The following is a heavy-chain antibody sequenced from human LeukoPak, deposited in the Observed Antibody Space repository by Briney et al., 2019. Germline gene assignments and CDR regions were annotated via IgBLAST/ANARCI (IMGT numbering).Heavy chain of an antibody. Sequence: GGSLRLSCAASGFTFSSYEMNWVRQAPGKGLEWVSYISSSGSTIYYADSVKGRFTISRDNAKNSLYLQMNSLRAGDTAVYYCARGSKQQLFYYYYMDVWGKGTTVTVSS. CDR3: ARGSKQQLFYYYYMDV. CDR1: GFTFSSYE. CDR2: ISSSGSTI. J-gene: IGHJ6*03. V-gene: IGHV3-48*03. D-gene: IGHD6-13*01.